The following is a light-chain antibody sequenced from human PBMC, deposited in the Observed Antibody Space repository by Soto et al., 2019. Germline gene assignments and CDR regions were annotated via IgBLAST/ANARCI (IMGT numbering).Light chain of an antibody. Sequence: DIQMTQSPSSLSASVGDRVTITCQASQAIGNYLTWYQQKPGKAPKLLIYEASNLETGVPSRFSGSGSGTDFTFTINSLQPEAIATYYCQQYDDLPFTFGGGTKVEIK. J-gene: IGKJ4*01. V-gene: IGKV1-33*01. CDR2: EAS. CDR1: QAIGNY. CDR3: QQYDDLPFT.